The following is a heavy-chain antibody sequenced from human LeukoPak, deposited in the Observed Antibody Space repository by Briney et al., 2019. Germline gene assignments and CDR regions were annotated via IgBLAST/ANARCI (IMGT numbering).Heavy chain of an antibody. CDR3: ASLYGSGSYYDY. D-gene: IGHD3-10*01. CDR2: IYHSGST. V-gene: IGHV4-34*01. J-gene: IGHJ4*02. Sequence: PSETLSLTCAVYGGSFSGYYWSWVRQPPGKGLEWIGEIYHSGSTNYNPSLKSRVTISVDKSKNQFSLKLSSVTAADTAVYYCASLYGSGSYYDYWGQGTLVTVSS. CDR1: GGSFSGYY.